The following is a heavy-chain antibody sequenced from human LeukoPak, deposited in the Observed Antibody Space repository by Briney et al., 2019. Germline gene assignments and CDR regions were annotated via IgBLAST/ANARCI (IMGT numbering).Heavy chain of an antibody. D-gene: IGHD5-18*01. J-gene: IGHJ4*02. CDR2: IIPIFGTA. Sequence: SVTVSCKASGGTFSSYAISWVRLAPGHGLEWMGGIIPIFGTANYAQKFQGRVTITADESTSTAYMELSSLRSEDTAVYYCARSLQLPYYFDYWSQGTLVTVSS. CDR1: GGTFSSYA. V-gene: IGHV1-69*01. CDR3: ARSLQLPYYFDY.